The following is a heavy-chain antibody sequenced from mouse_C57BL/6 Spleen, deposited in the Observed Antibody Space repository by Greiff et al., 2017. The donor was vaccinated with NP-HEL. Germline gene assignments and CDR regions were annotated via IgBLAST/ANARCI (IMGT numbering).Heavy chain of an antibody. CDR1: GFSLTSYG. D-gene: IGHD6-1*01. J-gene: IGHJ3*01. CDR3: ARPLRDAWFAY. Sequence: QVQLQQSGPGLVQPSQSLSITCTVSGFSLTSYGVHWVRQSPGKGLEWLGVIWSGGSTDYNAAFISRLSISKDNSKSQVFFKMNSLQADYTAIYYCARPLRDAWFAYWGQGTLVTVSA. CDR2: IWSGGST. V-gene: IGHV2-2*01.